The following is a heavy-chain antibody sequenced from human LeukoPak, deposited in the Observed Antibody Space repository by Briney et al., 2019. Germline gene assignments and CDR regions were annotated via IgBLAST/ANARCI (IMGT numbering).Heavy chain of an antibody. CDR2: IIPIFGTA. CDR3: ALAVVTPGWFDP. J-gene: IGHJ5*02. D-gene: IGHD4-23*01. CDR1: GGTFSSYA. V-gene: IGHV1-69*13. Sequence: ASVKVSCKASGGTFSSYAISWVRQAPGQGLEWMGGIIPIFGTANYAQKFQGRVTITADESTSTAYMELSSLRSEDTAVYYCALAVVTPGWFDPWGQGTLVTVSS.